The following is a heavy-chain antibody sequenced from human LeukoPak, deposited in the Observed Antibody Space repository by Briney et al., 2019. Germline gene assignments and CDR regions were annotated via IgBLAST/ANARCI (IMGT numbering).Heavy chain of an antibody. J-gene: IGHJ4*02. Sequence: GGSLRLSCASSGFTFSTYWMSWVRQAPGKGLEWVAKVKPDGSQKDYVDSVKGRFTISRDNAKNSLYLQMNSLRAEDTAVYYCAAGDYCTNGVCYRKTNFDYWGQGTLVTVSS. CDR3: AAGDYCTNGVCYRKTNFDY. CDR1: GFTFSTYW. D-gene: IGHD2-8*01. V-gene: IGHV3-7*01. CDR2: VKPDGSQK.